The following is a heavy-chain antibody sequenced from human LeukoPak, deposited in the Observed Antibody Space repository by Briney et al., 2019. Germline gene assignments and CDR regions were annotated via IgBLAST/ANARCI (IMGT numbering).Heavy chain of an antibody. J-gene: IGHJ4*02. D-gene: IGHD3-22*01. CDR2: INPSGGST. CDR1: GYTFSIYG. CDR3: ARGFIAMIVGSPFDY. V-gene: IGHV1-46*01. Sequence: ASVKVSCKASGYTFSIYGISWIRQAPGQGLEWMGIINPSGGSTSYAQKFQGRVTMTRDTSTSTVYMELSSLRSEDTAVYYCARGFIAMIVGSPFDYWGQGTLVTVSS.